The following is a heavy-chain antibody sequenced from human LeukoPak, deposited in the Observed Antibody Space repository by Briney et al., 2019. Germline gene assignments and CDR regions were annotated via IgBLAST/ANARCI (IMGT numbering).Heavy chain of an antibody. CDR1: GGTFSSYA. D-gene: IGHD3-3*01. J-gene: IGHJ4*02. Sequence: ASVKVSCKASGGTFSSYAISWVRQAPGQGLEWMGWISAYNGNTNYAQKLQGRVTMTTDTSTSTAYMELRSLRSDDTAVYYCAREVTIFGVVISFPDYWGQGTLVTVSS. V-gene: IGHV1-18*01. CDR2: ISAYNGNT. CDR3: AREVTIFGVVISFPDY.